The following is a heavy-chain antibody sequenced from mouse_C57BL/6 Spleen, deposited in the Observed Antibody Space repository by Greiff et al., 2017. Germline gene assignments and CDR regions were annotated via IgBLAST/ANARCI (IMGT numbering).Heavy chain of an antibody. J-gene: IGHJ3*01. V-gene: IGHV7-3*01. Sequence: ALEWLGLIRNKATGYTTESSASVKGRFTISRDNSQSILYLQMNALRAEDSATYYCARSPSDGYSDWFAYWGQGTLVTVSA. CDR3: ARSPSDGYSDWFAY. CDR2: IRNKATGYTT. D-gene: IGHD2-3*01.